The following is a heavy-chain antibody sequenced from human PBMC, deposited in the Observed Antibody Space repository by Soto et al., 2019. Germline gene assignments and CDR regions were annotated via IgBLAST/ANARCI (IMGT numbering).Heavy chain of an antibody. CDR3: VREGDHTDYDYALDY. V-gene: IGHV1-3*01. D-gene: IGHD5-12*01. Sequence: QVQFVQSGAEVKKPGASVKVSCQTSGYTFSKFAIHWVRQAPGQRLEWMGWILGGSGETRYSQRFQDRVTITRDTSASTAYTEVRSLRSEDTDRYYCVREGDHTDYDYALDYWGQGTLVTVSS. CDR2: ILGGSGET. J-gene: IGHJ4*02. CDR1: GYTFSKFA.